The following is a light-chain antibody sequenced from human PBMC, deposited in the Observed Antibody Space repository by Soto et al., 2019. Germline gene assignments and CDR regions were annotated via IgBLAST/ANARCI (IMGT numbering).Light chain of an antibody. CDR3: QQYSSSRT. V-gene: IGKV3-20*01. J-gene: IGKJ1*01. CDR1: QSVSSNH. Sequence: PGERATLSCRASQSVSSNHLAWYQQKPGQAPRLLIYGGSSRVTGIPVRFSGSGSETDFTLTITRLEPEDFAVYYCQQYSSSRTFGQGTKVEIK. CDR2: GGS.